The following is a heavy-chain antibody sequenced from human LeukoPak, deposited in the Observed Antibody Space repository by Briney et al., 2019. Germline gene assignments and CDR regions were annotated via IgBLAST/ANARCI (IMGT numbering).Heavy chain of an antibody. V-gene: IGHV3-23*01. CDR2: ISGSGGST. D-gene: IGHD1-26*01. CDR1: GFTFSSYA. Sequence: GGSLRLSCAASGFTFSSYAMSWVRQAPGKELEWVSAISGSGGSTYYADSVKGRFTISRDNFKNTLYLQMNSLRAEDTAVYYCAKSGRRWELLRNYFDYWGQGTLVTVSS. J-gene: IGHJ4*02. CDR3: AKSGRRWELLRNYFDY.